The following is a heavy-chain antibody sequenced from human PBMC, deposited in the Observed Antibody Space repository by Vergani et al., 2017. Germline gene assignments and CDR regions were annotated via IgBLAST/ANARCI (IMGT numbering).Heavy chain of an antibody. D-gene: IGHD2-2*01. J-gene: IGHJ4*02. CDR3: ARGPMPLSRYFDY. V-gene: IGHV4-34*01. CDR1: GGSFSGYY. CDR2: INHSGST. Sequence: QVQLQQWGAGLLKPSEPLSLTCAVYGGSFSGYYWSWIRQPPGKGLEWIGEINHSGSTNYNPSLKSRVTISVDTSKNQFSLKLSSVTAADTAVYYCARGPMPLSRYFDYWGQGTLVTVSS.